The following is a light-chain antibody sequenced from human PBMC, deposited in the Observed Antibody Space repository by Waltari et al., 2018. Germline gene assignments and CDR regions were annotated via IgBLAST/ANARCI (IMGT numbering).Light chain of an antibody. Sequence: QSVLTQPPSVSGAPGQTVTISCIRSSSHIGAAYDVHWYQQLPATAPKLLILDNFVRPSARPCRFSASKSGTAASPAISGLQAEDEADYYCQSYYSLSALYVFGTGTKVSVL. V-gene: IGLV1-40*01. J-gene: IGLJ1*01. CDR2: DNF. CDR1: SSHIGAAYD. CDR3: QSYYSLSALYV.